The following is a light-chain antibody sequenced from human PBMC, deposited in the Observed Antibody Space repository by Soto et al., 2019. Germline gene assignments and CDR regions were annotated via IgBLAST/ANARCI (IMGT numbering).Light chain of an antibody. CDR1: SSDVGGCNY. V-gene: IGLV2-8*01. CDR3: SSYAGSNIL. Sequence: QSALTQPPSASGSPGQSVTISCTGTSSDVGGCNYVSWYQQHPGKAPKLMIYEVNKRPSGVPGRFSASKSGNTASLTVSGLQAEDEADYYCSSYAGSNILFGTGTKVTVL. CDR2: EVN. J-gene: IGLJ1*01.